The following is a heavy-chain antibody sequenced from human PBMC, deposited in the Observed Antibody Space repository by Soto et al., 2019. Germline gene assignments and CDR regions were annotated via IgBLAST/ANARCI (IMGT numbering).Heavy chain of an antibody. J-gene: IGHJ6*02. CDR3: AQMWFGELWHGMDA. Sequence: QLVQSGAEVKRPGSSVKVSCKASGGDFLSYTISWVRQVPGQGPEWMGTIIPILDVAKNAQKFQGRVAITADKATSTVYMELRSLRSDDTAVYYCAQMWFGELWHGMDAWGQGTTITASS. V-gene: IGHV1-69*02. CDR2: IIPILDVA. D-gene: IGHD3-10*01. CDR1: GGDFLSYT.